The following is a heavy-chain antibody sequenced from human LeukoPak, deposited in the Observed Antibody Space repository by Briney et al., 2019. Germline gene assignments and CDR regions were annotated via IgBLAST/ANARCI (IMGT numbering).Heavy chain of an antibody. CDR2: INPNSGGT. V-gene: IGHV1-2*04. CDR1: GYTFTGYY. CDR3: ARETHYYGSGSYHLDY. Sequence: GASVKVSCKASGYTFTGYYMHWVRQAPGQGLEWMGWINPNSGGTNYAQKFQGWVTMTRDTSISTAYMELSRLRSDDTAVYYRARETHYYGSGSYHLDYWGQGTLVTVSS. D-gene: IGHD3-10*01. J-gene: IGHJ4*02.